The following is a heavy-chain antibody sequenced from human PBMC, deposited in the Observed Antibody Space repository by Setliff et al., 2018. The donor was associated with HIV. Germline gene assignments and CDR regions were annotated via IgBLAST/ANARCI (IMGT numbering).Heavy chain of an antibody. J-gene: IGHJ5*02. D-gene: IGHD3-10*01. V-gene: IGHV4-34*01. Sequence: PSETLSLTCAAYGGSLSGYYWSWIRQTPGKGLEWIGEVHYSGRTAYNPSLQSRVAISVDMYRNQFFLRLTSVTAADTSVYYCARHRAQRGSGTYYDDWFGPWGQGTLVTVSS. CDR1: GGSLSGYY. CDR3: ARHRAQRGSGTYYDDWFGP. CDR2: VHYSGRT.